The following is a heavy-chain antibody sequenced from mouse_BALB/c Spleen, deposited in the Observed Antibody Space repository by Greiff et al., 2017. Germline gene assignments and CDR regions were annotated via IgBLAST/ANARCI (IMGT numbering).Heavy chain of an antibody. CDR1: GFTFSSFG. Sequence: EVQLVESGGGLVQPGGSRKLSCAASGFTFSSFGMHWVRQAPEKGLEWVAYISSGSSTIYYADTVKARFTISRDNPKNTLFLQMTSLRSEDTAMYYCARRDYGSSSLDYWGQGTTLTVSS. D-gene: IGHD1-1*01. CDR2: ISSGSSTI. J-gene: IGHJ2*01. V-gene: IGHV5-17*02. CDR3: ARRDYGSSSLDY.